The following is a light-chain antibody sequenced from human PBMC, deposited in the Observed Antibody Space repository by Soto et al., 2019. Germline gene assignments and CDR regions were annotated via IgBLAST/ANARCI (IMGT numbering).Light chain of an antibody. V-gene: IGKV1-5*03. J-gene: IGKJ1*01. CDR2: KAS. Sequence: DIQMTQSPSTLSASVGESVTITCRARQNISSWLAWYQQKPGKAPKLLIYKASSLESGVPSRFSGSGSGTEFTLTISSLQPDDFATYYCQQYNSYSRTFGQGTKVEIK. CDR1: QNISSW. CDR3: QQYNSYSRT.